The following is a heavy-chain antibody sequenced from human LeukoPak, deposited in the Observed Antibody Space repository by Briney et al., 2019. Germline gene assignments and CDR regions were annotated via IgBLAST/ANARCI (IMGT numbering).Heavy chain of an antibody. J-gene: IGHJ3*02. CDR2: INHSGST. CDR3: AREYPDDAFDI. Sequence: CIGEINHSGSTNYNPSLKSRVTISVDTSKNQFSLKLSSVTAADTAVYYCAREYPDDAFDIWGQGTMVTVSS. D-gene: IGHD1-14*01. V-gene: IGHV4-34*01.